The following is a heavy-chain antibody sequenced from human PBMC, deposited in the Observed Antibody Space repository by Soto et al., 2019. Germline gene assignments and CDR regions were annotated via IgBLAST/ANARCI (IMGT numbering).Heavy chain of an antibody. D-gene: IGHD4-4*01. CDR3: ARGDYRGYYYYGMDV. Sequence: SVKVSCKASGGTFSSYAISWVRQARGQGLEWMGGIIPIFGTANYAQKFQGRVTITADESTSTAYMELSSLRSEDTAVYYCARGDYRGYYYYGMDVWGQGTTVTVSS. CDR1: GGTFSSYA. CDR2: IIPIFGTA. V-gene: IGHV1-69*13. J-gene: IGHJ6*02.